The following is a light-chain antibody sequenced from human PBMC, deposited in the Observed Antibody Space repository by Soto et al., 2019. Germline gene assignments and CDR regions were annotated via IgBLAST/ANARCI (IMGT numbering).Light chain of an antibody. V-gene: IGKV1-27*01. CDR3: QKYNSAPPVT. Sequence: DIQMTQSPSSLSASVGDRVTITCRASQGISNYLAWYQQKPGKVPKLLIFAASTLQSGVPSRFSGSGSGTDFTLTITSLQPEDVATYYCQKYNSAPPVTFGGGTKVEIK. CDR2: AAS. J-gene: IGKJ4*01. CDR1: QGISNY.